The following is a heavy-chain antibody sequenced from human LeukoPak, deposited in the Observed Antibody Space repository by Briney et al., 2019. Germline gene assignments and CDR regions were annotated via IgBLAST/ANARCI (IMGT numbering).Heavy chain of an antibody. J-gene: IGHJ4*02. CDR1: GFTFSSYD. CDR3: TTDPQGAYYDILTGYYRGPPEDFDY. Sequence: GGSLRLSCAASGFTFSSYDMSWVRQAPGKGPEWVSGISGSGGTTYYADSVKGRFTISRDNSKNTLYLQMNSLKTEDTAVYYCTTDPQGAYYDILTGYYRGPPEDFDYWGQGTLVTVSS. V-gene: IGHV3-23*01. D-gene: IGHD3-9*01. CDR2: ISGSGGTT.